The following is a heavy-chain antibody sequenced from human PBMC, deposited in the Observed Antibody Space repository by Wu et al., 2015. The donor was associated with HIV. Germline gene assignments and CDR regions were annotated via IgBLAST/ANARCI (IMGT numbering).Heavy chain of an antibody. D-gene: IGHD6-13*01. J-gene: IGHJ3*02. CDR1: GYIFSDYS. V-gene: IGHV1-2*02. Sequence: QVQLVQSGAEVKKPGASIRVSCKASGYIFSDYSIHWVRQAPGQGLEWMGWIKPNSGGTNYAQKFQGRITVTRDTSTNTAYMVLSRLRPDDTALYYCATSFSESSSWYSRPLNPFEIWGQGTMVTVSS. CDR2: IKPNSGGT. CDR3: ATSFSESSSWYSRPLNPFEI.